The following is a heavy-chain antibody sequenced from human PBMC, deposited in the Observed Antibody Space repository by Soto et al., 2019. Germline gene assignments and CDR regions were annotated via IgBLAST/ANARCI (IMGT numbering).Heavy chain of an antibody. D-gene: IGHD3-3*01. J-gene: IGHJ6*02. CDR3: ARVGALYDFWSGYYGMDV. V-gene: IGHV4-38-2*01. CDR1: GYSISSGYY. Sequence: PAETLSLTCAVSGYSISSGYYWGLIRPPAGKGLEGIGSIYHSGSTYYNPSLKSRVTISGDTSKNKFSLKMSSVTAADTAVYYCARVGALYDFWSGYYGMDVWGQGTTVTVS. CDR2: IYHSGST.